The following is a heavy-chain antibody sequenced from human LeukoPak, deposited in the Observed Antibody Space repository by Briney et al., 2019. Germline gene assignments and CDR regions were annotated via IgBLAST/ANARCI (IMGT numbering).Heavy chain of an antibody. D-gene: IGHD3-3*01. CDR1: GFTYDNYD. CDR2: INWNGGST. V-gene: IGHV3-20*04. J-gene: IGHJ4*02. CDR3: ARQRFWSGYTDNEY. Sequence: GGSLRLSCAASGFTYDNYDMSWVRQAPGKGLEWVSGINWNGGSTGYADSVKGRFTISRDNAKKSLYLQTNSLRAEDTALYYCARQRFWSGYTDNEYWGQGTLVIVSS.